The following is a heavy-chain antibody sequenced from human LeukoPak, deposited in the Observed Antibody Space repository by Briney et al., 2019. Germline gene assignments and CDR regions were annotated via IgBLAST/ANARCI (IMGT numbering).Heavy chain of an antibody. J-gene: IGHJ6*02. CDR1: GFIVSSNY. Sequence: GGSLRLSCAASGFIVSSNYMNWVRQAPGKGLEWTSVLYSGGSTYYGDSVKGRFTISRDNSKNTLYLQIYSLRAEDTAIYYCARDSETETGWYYYGMDVWGQGTTVTVSS. CDR2: LYSGGST. D-gene: IGHD1-1*01. CDR3: ARDSETETGWYYYGMDV. V-gene: IGHV3-53*01.